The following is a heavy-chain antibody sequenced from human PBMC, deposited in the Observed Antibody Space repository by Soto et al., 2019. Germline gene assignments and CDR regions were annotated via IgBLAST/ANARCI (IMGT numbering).Heavy chain of an antibody. D-gene: IGHD4-17*01. V-gene: IGHV1-46*03. CDR2: INPSGGST. J-gene: IGHJ6*02. Sequence: QVQLVQSGAEVKKPGASVKASCKASGYTFTSYYMHWVLQAPGQGLEWMGIINPSGGSTSYAQKFQGRVTMTRDTSTSTVYMQLSSLRSEDTAVYYCARERTVTTLGQGAGFFYYYGMDVWGQGTTVTVSS. CDR3: ARERTVTTLGQGAGFFYYYGMDV. CDR1: GYTFTSYY.